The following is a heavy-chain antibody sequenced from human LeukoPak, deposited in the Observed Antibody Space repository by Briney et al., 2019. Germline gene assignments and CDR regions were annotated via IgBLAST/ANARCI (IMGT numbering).Heavy chain of an antibody. CDR1: GFTFSTYA. CDR3: AKVQDYDILTGYYIAGGKFDY. D-gene: IGHD3-9*01. CDR2: ISGSGGIT. Sequence: GGSLRLSCAASGFTFSTYAMSWVRQAPGKGLEWVSTISGSGGITYYADSVKGRFNISRDNSKNTLYLQMNSLRAEDTAIYYCAKVQDYDILTGYYIAGGKFDYWGQGTLVTVSS. J-gene: IGHJ4*02. V-gene: IGHV3-23*01.